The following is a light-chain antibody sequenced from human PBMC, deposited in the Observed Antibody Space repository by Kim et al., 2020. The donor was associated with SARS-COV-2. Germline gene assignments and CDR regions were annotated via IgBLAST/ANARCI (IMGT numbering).Light chain of an antibody. V-gene: IGLV2-14*03. CDR2: DVS. Sequence: QSALTQPASVSGSPGQSITISCTGTSSDVGGYNYVSWYQHHPGKAPKLMIYDVSNRPSGVSNRFSGSKSGNTASLTISGLRAEDEADYYCSSYTSSSTVVFGGGTQLTVL. J-gene: IGLJ2*01. CDR1: SSDVGGYNY. CDR3: SSYTSSSTVV.